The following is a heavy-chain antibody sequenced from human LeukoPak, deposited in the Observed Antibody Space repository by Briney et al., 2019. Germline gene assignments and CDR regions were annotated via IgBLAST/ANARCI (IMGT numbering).Heavy chain of an antibody. V-gene: IGHV3-74*01. CDR3: ARCPNCGGDCY. CDR1: GFTFTTYW. CDR2: ISSDGTRT. Sequence: SGGSLRPSCAVSGFTFTTYWSRWVRQAPGKGPVWVSRISSDGTRTSYVDSVRGRFTISRDNAKNTLFLQMNSLRVEDTAVYYCARCPNCGGDCYWGQGTLVTVSS. D-gene: IGHD2-21*02. J-gene: IGHJ4*02.